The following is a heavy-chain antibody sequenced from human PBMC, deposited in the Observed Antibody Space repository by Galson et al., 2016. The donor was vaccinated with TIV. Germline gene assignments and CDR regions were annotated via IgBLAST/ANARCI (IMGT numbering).Heavy chain of an antibody. Sequence: SVKVSCKASGYTFTGYYMDWVRQAPGQGLEWMGRINPNTGDTNYAQNLQGRVTMTRDTSISTAYMELSRLRSDDTAVYYCARPADSSCYFDLWGRGTPVIVSS. J-gene: IGHJ2*01. D-gene: IGHD6-13*01. CDR2: INPNTGDT. V-gene: IGHV1-2*06. CDR1: GYTFTGYY. CDR3: ARPADSSCYFDL.